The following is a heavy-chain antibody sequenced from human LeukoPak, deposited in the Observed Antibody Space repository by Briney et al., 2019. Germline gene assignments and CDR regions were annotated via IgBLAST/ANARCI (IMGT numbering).Heavy chain of an antibody. Sequence: GGSLRLSCAASGFTLSDYWMSWVRQTPGKGLEWVANIKQDGSEKNYVGSVKGRFNIFRDNVKNGLYLQMNSLRVGDTGTYYCGRGAYYAAYWGQGTLVTVSS. V-gene: IGHV3-7*01. CDR1: GFTLSDYW. CDR3: GRGAYYAAY. D-gene: IGHD2/OR15-2a*01. J-gene: IGHJ4*02. CDR2: IKQDGSEK.